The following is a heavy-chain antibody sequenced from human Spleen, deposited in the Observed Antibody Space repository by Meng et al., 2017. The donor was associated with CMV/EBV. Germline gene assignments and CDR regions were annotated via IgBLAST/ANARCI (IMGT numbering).Heavy chain of an antibody. D-gene: IGHD2-2*01. CDR2: FDPEKGES. CDR1: GYTLSKSS. CDR3: AMASSLVVIATQGGFDY. J-gene: IGHJ4*02. Sequence: ASVKVSCKVSGYTLSKSSIHWVRQAPGKGLEWMGGFDPEKGESIYPQKFQGRVTMTEDTSTDTAYMELSSLRSEETAVYYCAMASSLVVIATQGGFDYWGQGTLVTVSS. V-gene: IGHV1-24*01.